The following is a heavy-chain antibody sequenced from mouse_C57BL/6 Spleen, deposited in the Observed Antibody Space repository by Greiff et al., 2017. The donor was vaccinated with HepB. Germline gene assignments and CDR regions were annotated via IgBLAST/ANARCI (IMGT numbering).Heavy chain of an antibody. V-gene: IGHV1-53*01. Sequence: QVQLQQPGTELVKPGASVKLSCKASGYTFTSYWMHWVKQRPGQGLEWIGNINPSNGGTNYNEKFKSKATLTVDKSSSTAYMQLRSLTSEDSAVYYCARSRYGSSHWYFDVWGTGTTVTVSS. J-gene: IGHJ1*03. CDR1: GYTFTSYW. CDR3: ARSRYGSSHWYFDV. D-gene: IGHD1-1*01. CDR2: INPSNGGT.